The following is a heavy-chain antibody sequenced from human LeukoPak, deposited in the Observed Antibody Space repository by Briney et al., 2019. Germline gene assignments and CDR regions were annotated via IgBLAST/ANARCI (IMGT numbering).Heavy chain of an antibody. CDR2: IIPIFGTA. V-gene: IGHV1-69*13. Sequence: ASVKVSCKASGGTFSSYAISWVRQAPGQGLEWMEGIIPIFGTANYAQKFQGRVTITADESTSTAYMELSSLRSEDTAVYYCARGHITMVRGPLGYYYGMDVWGQGTTVTVSS. CDR3: ARGHITMVRGPLGYYYGMDV. CDR1: GGTFSSYA. J-gene: IGHJ6*02. D-gene: IGHD3-10*01.